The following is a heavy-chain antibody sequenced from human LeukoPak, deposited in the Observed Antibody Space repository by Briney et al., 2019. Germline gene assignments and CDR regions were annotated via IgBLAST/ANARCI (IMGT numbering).Heavy chain of an antibody. CDR1: GFTFTSYA. Sequence: GGSLRLSCVASGFTFTSYAMNWVRQAPGKGLEWVAVISYDGSNKYYADSVKGRFTISRDNSKNTLYLQMNSLRAEDTAVYYCAREAYYYGSGSPYFDYWGQGTLVTVSS. J-gene: IGHJ4*02. CDR2: ISYDGSNK. V-gene: IGHV3-30-3*01. CDR3: AREAYYYGSGSPYFDY. D-gene: IGHD3-10*01.